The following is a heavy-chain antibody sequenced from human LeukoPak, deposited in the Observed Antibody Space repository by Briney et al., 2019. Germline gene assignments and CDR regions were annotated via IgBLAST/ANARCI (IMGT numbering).Heavy chain of an antibody. D-gene: IGHD6-13*01. Sequence: PSETLSLTCTVSGGSISSYYWSWLRQPAGKGLEWIGRIYSSGTTNYNPSLKSRVTMSIDTTQFSLKLSSVTAADTAVYFCACGVAAAGWLYSDYWGQGSLVTVSS. CDR1: GGSISSYY. V-gene: IGHV4-4*07. CDR2: IYSSGTT. CDR3: ACGVAAAGWLYSDY. J-gene: IGHJ4*02.